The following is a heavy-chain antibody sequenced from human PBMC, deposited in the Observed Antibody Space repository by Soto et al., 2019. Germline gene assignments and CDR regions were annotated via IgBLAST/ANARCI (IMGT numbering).Heavy chain of an antibody. CDR1: GGSFSDYY. D-gene: IGHD6-19*01. V-gene: IGHV4-34*01. CDR2: INHSGST. Sequence: QVQLQQWGAGLLKPSETLSLTCAVYGGSFSDYYWSWIRQPPGKGLEWIGEINHSGSTNYNPSLTSRVTISVDTSKNQFALKLSSVTAADTAVYYCARSVAGTDYWVQETLVTVSS. CDR3: ARSVAGTDY. J-gene: IGHJ4*02.